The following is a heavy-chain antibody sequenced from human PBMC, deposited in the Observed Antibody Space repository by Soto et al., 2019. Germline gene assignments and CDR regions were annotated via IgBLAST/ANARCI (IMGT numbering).Heavy chain of an antibody. CDR1: GYTCPSYA. CDR2: FNAGNGNP. D-gene: IGHD3-10*01. J-gene: IGHJ6*02. Sequence: QVPLVQSGAGVKKPGASGKVSCKASGYTCPSYAMHWVRQATGQRLEWMGGFNAGNGNPKYSQTFQGRVTITRDTSASMAYMVLSSLSSQDTAVYYWATQCITVGCYYGMDVCGAGATVTVS. V-gene: IGHV1-3*01. CDR3: ATQCITVGCYYGMDV.